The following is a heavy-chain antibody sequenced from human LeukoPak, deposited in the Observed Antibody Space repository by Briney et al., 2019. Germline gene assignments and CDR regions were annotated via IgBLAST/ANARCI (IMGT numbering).Heavy chain of an antibody. CDR3: TRDYGVLFDY. V-gene: IGHV3-73*01. CDR2: IRSKANSYAT. CDR1: GFTFSGSA. D-gene: IGHD4-17*01. Sequence: GGSLRLSCAASGFTFSGSAIHWVRQASGKGLEWVGRIRSKANSYATSSAASVKGGFTISRDDSKNTAYLQMNSLKTEDTAVYYCTRDYGVLFDYWGQGTLVTVSS. J-gene: IGHJ4*02.